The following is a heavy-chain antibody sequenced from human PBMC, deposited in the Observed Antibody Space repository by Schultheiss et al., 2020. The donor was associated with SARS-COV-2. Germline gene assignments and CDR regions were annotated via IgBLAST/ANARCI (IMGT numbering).Heavy chain of an antibody. D-gene: IGHD2-2*01. CDR1: GFTFSSYG. CDR3: AKGTEEISSTRVYYYYYMDV. Sequence: GGSLRLSCAASGFTFSSYGMHWVRQAPGKGLEWVANIKQDGSEKYYVDSVKGRFTIFRDNAKNSLYLQMNSLRAEDTAVYYCAKGTEEISSTRVYYYYYMDVWGKGTTVTVSS. V-gene: IGHV3-7*03. J-gene: IGHJ6*03. CDR2: IKQDGSEK.